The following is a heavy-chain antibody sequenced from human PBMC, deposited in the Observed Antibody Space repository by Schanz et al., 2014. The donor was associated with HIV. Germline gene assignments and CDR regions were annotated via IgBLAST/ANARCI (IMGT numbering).Heavy chain of an antibody. D-gene: IGHD1-26*01. CDR3: AASMYNGSYGTHYYFDL. V-gene: IGHV1-69*01. J-gene: IGHJ2*01. CDR1: GYTFTTYY. Sequence: QVQLVQSGAEVKKPGASVKVSCKASGYTFTTYYMHWVRQAPGQGLQWMGGIIPFFGTANYAQTLTGRLTITAAESTGTAYMDLTSLRYEDTALYYCAASMYNGSYGTHYYFDLWGRGTLVTVSS. CDR2: IIPFFGTA.